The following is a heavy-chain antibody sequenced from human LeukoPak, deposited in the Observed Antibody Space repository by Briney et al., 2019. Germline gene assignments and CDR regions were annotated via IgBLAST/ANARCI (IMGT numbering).Heavy chain of an antibody. CDR3: ARGRASAFDV. CDR1: GDSLSTSGVA. CDR2: TYYMSKWNT. D-gene: IGHD6-25*01. V-gene: IGHV6-1*01. J-gene: IGHJ3*01. Sequence: PSQTLSLTCALSGDSLSTSGVAWAWVRQSPSRGLEWLGRTYYMSKWNTDYALSVKSRIVVNPDTSKNQFSLQLNSVTSEDTAVYYCARGRASAFDVWGQGTMVTVSS.